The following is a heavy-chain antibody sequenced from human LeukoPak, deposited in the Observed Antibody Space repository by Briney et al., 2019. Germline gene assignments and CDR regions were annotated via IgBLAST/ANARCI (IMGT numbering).Heavy chain of an antibody. Sequence: GASVKVSCKASGYTFTGYYMHWVRQAPGQGLEWMGWINPNSGGTNYAQKFQGRVTMTRDTSISKAYMELSSLRSDDTAVYYCARDLFTLYGGNSGFHFDYWGQGALVTVSS. V-gene: IGHV1-2*02. J-gene: IGHJ4*02. CDR2: INPNSGGT. CDR3: ARDLFTLYGGNSGFHFDY. D-gene: IGHD4-23*01. CDR1: GYTFTGYY.